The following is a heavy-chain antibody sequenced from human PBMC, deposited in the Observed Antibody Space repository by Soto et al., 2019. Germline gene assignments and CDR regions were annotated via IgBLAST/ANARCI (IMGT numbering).Heavy chain of an antibody. CDR2: ISYDGSNK. V-gene: IGHV3-30-3*01. J-gene: IGHJ2*01. Sequence: QVQLVESGGGVVQPGRSLRLSCAASGFTFSSYAMHWVRQAPGKGLEWVAVISYDGSNKYYADSVKGRFTISRDNSKNTLYLQMNSLRAEDTAVYYCARAPRYFWYFDLWGRGTLVPVSS. CDR1: GFTFSSYA. CDR3: ARAPRYFWYFDL. D-gene: IGHD5-18*01.